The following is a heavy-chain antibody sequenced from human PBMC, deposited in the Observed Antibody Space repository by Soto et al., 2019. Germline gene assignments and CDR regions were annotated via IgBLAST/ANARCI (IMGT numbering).Heavy chain of an antibody. CDR3: VRGAPADY. CDR1: GFTFSSXX. V-gene: IGHV3-74*01. Sequence: GGSLRLSCAASGFTFSSXXMHXXRQVPGKGLVWVSGINGDGSGIYYADPVRGRFTITRDNAKNTLYLQMNGLGVDDTALYYCVRGAPADYWGQGTQVTVSS. J-gene: IGHJ4*02. CDR2: INGDGSGI.